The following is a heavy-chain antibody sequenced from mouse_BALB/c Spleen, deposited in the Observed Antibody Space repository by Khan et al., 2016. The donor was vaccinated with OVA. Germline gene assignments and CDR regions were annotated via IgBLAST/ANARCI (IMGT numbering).Heavy chain of an antibody. CDR3: AKDRGYYAVDY. Sequence: QVQLKQSGPGLVAPSQSLSITCTVSGFSLTSYGVSWVRQPPGKGLEWRGVIWGDGNTNFHSALSFRLSISKDNSKSQVFLKLNSLQTDDTATYYGAKDRGYYAVDYWGQGTSVTVSS. CDR2: IWGDGNT. J-gene: IGHJ4*01. V-gene: IGHV2-3*01. CDR1: GFSLTSYG.